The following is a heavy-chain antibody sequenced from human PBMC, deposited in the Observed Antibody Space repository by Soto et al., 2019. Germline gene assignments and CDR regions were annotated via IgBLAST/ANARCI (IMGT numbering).Heavy chain of an antibody. V-gene: IGHV3-30-3*01. CDR1: GFTFSSYA. CDR3: ARDRLQWLVYDAFDI. D-gene: IGHD6-19*01. J-gene: IGHJ3*02. Sequence: GGSLRLSCAASGFTFSSYAMHWVRQAPGKGLEWVAVISYDGGNKYYADSVKGRFTTSRDNSKNTLYLQMNSLRAEDTAVYYCARDRLQWLVYDAFDIWGQGTMVTVSS. CDR2: ISYDGGNK.